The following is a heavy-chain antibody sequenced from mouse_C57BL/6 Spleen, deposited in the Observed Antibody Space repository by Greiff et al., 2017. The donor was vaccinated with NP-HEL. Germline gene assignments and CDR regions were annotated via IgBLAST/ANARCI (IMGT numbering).Heavy chain of an antibody. V-gene: IGHV1-15*01. Sequence: QVQLQQSGAELVRPGASVTLSCKASGYTFTDYEMHWVKQTPVHGLEWIGAIDPETGGTAYNQKFKGKAILTADKSSSTAYMELHSLTSEDSAVYYCTRRGRYYGSSPSIYAMDYWGQGTSVTVSS. J-gene: IGHJ4*01. CDR3: TRRGRYYGSSPSIYAMDY. CDR2: IDPETGGT. D-gene: IGHD1-1*01. CDR1: GYTFTDYE.